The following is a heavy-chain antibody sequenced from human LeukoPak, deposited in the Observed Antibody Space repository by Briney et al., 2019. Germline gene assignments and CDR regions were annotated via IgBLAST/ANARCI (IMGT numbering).Heavy chain of an antibody. CDR2: ISSSSSYI. V-gene: IGHV3-21*01. J-gene: IGHJ6*02. CDR1: GFTFSSYS. Sequence: GGSLRLSCAASGFTFSSYSMNWVRQAPGKGLEWVSSISSSSSYIYYADSVKGRFTISRGNAKNSLYLQMNSLRAVDTAVYYCARFKGIAVAGTDLSYYYYGMDVWGQGTTVTVSS. CDR3: ARFKGIAVAGTDLSYYYYGMDV. D-gene: IGHD6-19*01.